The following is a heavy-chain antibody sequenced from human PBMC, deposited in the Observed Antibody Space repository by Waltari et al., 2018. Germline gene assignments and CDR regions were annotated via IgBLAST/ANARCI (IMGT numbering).Heavy chain of an antibody. V-gene: IGHV4-39*01. CDR3: ARRGRTVTTRPGAFDI. CDR1: GGSISSSSYY. J-gene: IGHJ3*02. D-gene: IGHD4-17*01. Sequence: QLQLQESGPGLVKPSETLSLPCPVPGGSISSSSYYWGWIRQPPAKGLEWIGSIYYSGSTYYNPSLKSRVTISVDTSKNQFSLKLSSVTAADTAVYYCARRGRTVTTRPGAFDIWGQGTMVTVSS. CDR2: IYYSGST.